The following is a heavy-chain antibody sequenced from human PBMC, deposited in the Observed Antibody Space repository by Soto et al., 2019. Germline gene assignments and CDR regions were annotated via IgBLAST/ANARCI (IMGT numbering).Heavy chain of an antibody. D-gene: IGHD5-12*01. J-gene: IGHJ4*02. CDR3: AVPGRGDFDY. CDR2: VYHSGTT. V-gene: IGHV4-4*02. CDR1: GASIGTNNW. Sequence: QVQLQESGPGLVEPSGTLSLTCAVSGASIGTNNWWSWVRQPPGEGLEWIGEVYHSGTTNCNPSLKSRVTISIDKSKNQFSLTLTSMTAADTALYYCAVPGRGDFDYWSQGTLVTVSS.